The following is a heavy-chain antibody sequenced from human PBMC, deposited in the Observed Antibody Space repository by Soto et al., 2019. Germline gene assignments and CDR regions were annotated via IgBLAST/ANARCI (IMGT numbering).Heavy chain of an antibody. J-gene: IGHJ4*02. CDR2: ISGSGGST. CDR1: GFTFSSYA. Sequence: EVQLLESGGGLVQPGGSLRLSCAASGFTFSSYAMSWVRQAPGKGLEWVSAISGSGGSTYYADSVKGRFTISRDNSKNTLYLQMNSLRAEDTAVYYCASGHYDVWSGYSAHYFDYWGQGTLVTVSS. D-gene: IGHD3-3*01. V-gene: IGHV3-23*01. CDR3: ASGHYDVWSGYSAHYFDY.